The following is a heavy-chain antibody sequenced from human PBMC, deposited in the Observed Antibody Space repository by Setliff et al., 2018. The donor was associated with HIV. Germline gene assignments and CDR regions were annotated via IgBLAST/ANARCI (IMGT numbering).Heavy chain of an antibody. CDR3: ASGMDYYDTSGYYQYYFDY. D-gene: IGHD3-22*01. CDR1: GYTFTGYY. J-gene: IGHJ4*02. V-gene: IGHV1-2*02. Sequence: ASVKVSCKASGYTFTGYYMHWVRQAPGQGLEWMGWISPNSGGTTYAQKFQGRVTMTRDTSISTAYMELSRLRSDDTAVYYCASGMDYYDTSGYYQYYFDYWGQGTLVTVSS. CDR2: ISPNSGGT.